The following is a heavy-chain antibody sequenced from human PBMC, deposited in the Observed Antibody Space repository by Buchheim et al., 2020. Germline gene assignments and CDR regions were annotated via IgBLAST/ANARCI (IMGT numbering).Heavy chain of an antibody. Sequence: VQLQESGPGLVKPSETLSLTCIFSGASTNNYYWSWIRQPQGKGLEWIGIIFYSGSTNYNSSLKSRVTISLDQSKKPFSLQLKSVTAADTAVYYCARGPDAAASSYWGQGTL. J-gene: IGHJ4*02. CDR1: GASTNNYY. CDR3: ARGPDAAASSY. CDR2: IFYSGST. D-gene: IGHD6-25*01. V-gene: IGHV4-59*01.